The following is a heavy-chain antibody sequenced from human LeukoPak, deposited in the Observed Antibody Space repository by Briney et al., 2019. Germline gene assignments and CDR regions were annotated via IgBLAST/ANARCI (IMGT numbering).Heavy chain of an antibody. J-gene: IGHJ4*02. Sequence: GRSLRLSCAAPGFTFSSYSMNWVRQAPGKRLEWVSSISSSSSYIYYADSVKGRFTISRDNAKNSLYLQMNSLRAEDTAVYYCARIPSWDTAMAAGDYWGQGTLVTVSS. CDR1: GFTFSSYS. CDR3: ARIPSWDTAMAAGDY. V-gene: IGHV3-21*01. CDR2: ISSSSSYI. D-gene: IGHD5-18*01.